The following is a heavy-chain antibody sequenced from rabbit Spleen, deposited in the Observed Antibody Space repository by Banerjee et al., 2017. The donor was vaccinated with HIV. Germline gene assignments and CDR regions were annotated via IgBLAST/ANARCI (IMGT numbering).Heavy chain of an antibody. J-gene: IGHJ6*01. CDR1: GVSFSDKDV. Sequence: EQLEESGGGLVKPEGSLTLTCKASGVSFSDKDVMCWVRQAPGKGLEWIACINTITGKSVYASWAKGRFTISKPSSTTVTLQMTSLTAADTAPYFCARDTGSSFSTYGMDLWGQGTLVTVS. V-gene: IGHV1S45*01. CDR3: ARDTGSSFSTYGMDL. D-gene: IGHD8-1*01. CDR2: INTITGKS.